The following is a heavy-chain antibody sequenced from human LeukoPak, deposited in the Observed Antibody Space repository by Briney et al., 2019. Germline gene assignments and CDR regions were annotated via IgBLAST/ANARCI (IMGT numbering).Heavy chain of an antibody. CDR3: AQGWYYSY. CDR1: GFSLSTGGMC. Sequence: SGPTLVNPTQTLTLTCTFSGFSLSTGGMCVSWIRQPPGKALEWLASIDWNNDRYYSTSLKTRLTISRGTSENEVVLTMSNMDPADTATYYCAQGWYYSYWGQGTLVTVSS. J-gene: IGHJ4*02. CDR2: IDWNNDR. V-gene: IGHV2-70*11. D-gene: IGHD6-19*01.